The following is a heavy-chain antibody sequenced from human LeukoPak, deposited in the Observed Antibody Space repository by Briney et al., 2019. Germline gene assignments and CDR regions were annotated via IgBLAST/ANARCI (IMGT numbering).Heavy chain of an antibody. CDR1: GFTFSSYS. Sequence: GGSLRLSCAASGFTFSSYSMNWVRQAPGKGLEWVAFIRYDGSNKYYADSVRGRFTISRDNSKNTLYLQMNSLRAEDTAVYFCAKGSKAVLFTRDHYMDVWGKGTTVTISS. V-gene: IGHV3-30*02. CDR3: AKGSKAVLFTRDHYMDV. CDR2: IRYDGSNK. J-gene: IGHJ6*03. D-gene: IGHD6-19*01.